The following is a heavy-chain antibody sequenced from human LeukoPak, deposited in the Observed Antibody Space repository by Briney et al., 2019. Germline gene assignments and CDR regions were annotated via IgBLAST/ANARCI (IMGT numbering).Heavy chain of an antibody. V-gene: IGHV3-23*01. D-gene: IGHD3-22*01. J-gene: IGHJ4*02. Sequence: GGSLRLSCAVSGITLSNYGMSWVRQAPGKGLEWVAGISDSGGSTNYADSVKGRFTISRDDPKNTLYLQMNSLRAEDTAVYFCARRGVVIRVILVGFHKEAFYFDSWGQGALVTVSS. CDR3: ARRGVVIRVILVGFHKEAFYFDS. CDR2: ISDSGGST. CDR1: GITLSNYG.